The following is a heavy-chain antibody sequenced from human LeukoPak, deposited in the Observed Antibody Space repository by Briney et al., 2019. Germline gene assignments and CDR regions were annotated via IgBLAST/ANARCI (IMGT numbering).Heavy chain of an antibody. J-gene: IGHJ4*02. V-gene: IGHV3-30-3*01. D-gene: IGHD5-18*01. CDR2: ISYDGSNK. Sequence: PGRSLRLSCAASGFTFSSYAMHWVRQAPGKGLEWVAVISYDGSNKYYADSVKGRFTISRDNSKNTLYLQMNSLRAEDTAVYYCARGIVQLWPYYFDYWGQGTLVTVSS. CDR3: ARGIVQLWPYYFDY. CDR1: GFTFSSYA.